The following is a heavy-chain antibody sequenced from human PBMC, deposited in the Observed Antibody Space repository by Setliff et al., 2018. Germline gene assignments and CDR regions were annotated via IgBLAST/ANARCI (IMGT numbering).Heavy chain of an antibody. J-gene: IGHJ3*02. CDR3: VRDGGDGYGVDAYAGGGFDI. CDR1: GDSINSRTNY. D-gene: IGHD4-17*01. CDR2: IYASWST. V-gene: IGHV4-61*09. Sequence: PSETLSLTCTVSGDSINSRTNYWSWIRQPAGKGPEWIGHIYASWSTNCNPSLKSRVTISLDTSKNQFSLKLSSVTAADTAVYYCVRDGGDGYGVDAYAGGGFDIWGQGTMVTVSS.